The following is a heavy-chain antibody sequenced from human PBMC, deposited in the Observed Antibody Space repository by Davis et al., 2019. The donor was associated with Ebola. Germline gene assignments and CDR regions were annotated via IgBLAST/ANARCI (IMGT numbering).Heavy chain of an antibody. J-gene: IGHJ6*02. Sequence: PGGSLRLSCVVSGSNYDIAWVSWVRQAPGRALEWVSAISGYAAGTTLYADAVKGRFTISRDNSKNTLFLQMNSLRAEDTAVYYCVKGAEGEVPRPDLWWSYYNYAMDVWGQGTTVIVSS. D-gene: IGHD2-21*01. CDR1: GSNYDIAW. V-gene: IGHV3-23*01. CDR2: ISGYAAGTT. CDR3: VKGAEGEVPRPDLWWSYYNYAMDV.